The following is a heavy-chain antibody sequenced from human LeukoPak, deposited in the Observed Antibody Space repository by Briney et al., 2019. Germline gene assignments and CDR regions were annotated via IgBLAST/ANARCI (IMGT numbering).Heavy chain of an antibody. CDR2: INSDGSST. CDR3: ARDHYGDYGGYFDY. CDR1: GFTFSSYW. Sequence: PGGSLRLSCAASGFTFSSYWMHWVRQAPGKGLVWVSRINSDGSSTSYADSVKGRFTISRDNAKSTLYLQMNSLRAEDTAVYYCARDHYGDYGGYFDYWGQGTLVTVSS. D-gene: IGHD4-17*01. V-gene: IGHV3-74*01. J-gene: IGHJ4*02.